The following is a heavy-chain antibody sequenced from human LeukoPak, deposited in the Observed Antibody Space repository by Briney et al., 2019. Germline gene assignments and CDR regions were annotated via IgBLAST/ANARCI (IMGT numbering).Heavy chain of an antibody. CDR1: GFTLICCG. V-gene: IGHV3-30*02. CDR3: AKDGDDSIDY. CDR2: IRYDGSTK. D-gene: IGHD3-22*01. Sequence: GGSLRLSCAASGFTLICCGMHWVRQAPGKGLEWVAFIRYDGSTKYYTDSVKGRFTISRDNSRDTLYLQMDSLRAEDTAVYYCAKDGDDSIDYWGQGTLVTVSS. J-gene: IGHJ4*02.